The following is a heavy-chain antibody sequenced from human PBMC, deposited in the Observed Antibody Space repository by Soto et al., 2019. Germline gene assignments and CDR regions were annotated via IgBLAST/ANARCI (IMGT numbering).Heavy chain of an antibody. CDR1: VYTFNSYA. CDR2: INAGNGNT. Sequence: ASVKVSCKASVYTFNSYARHWVRQAPGQRLEWMGWINAGNGNTKYSQKFQGRVTITRDTSASTVYMELSSLRSEDTAVYYCARGLNGYLHYFDYWGQGTLVTVSS. CDR3: ARGLNGYLHYFDY. D-gene: IGHD5-18*01. V-gene: IGHV1-3*01. J-gene: IGHJ4*02.